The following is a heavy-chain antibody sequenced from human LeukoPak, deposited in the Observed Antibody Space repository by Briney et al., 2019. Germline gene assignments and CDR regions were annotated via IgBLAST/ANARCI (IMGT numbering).Heavy chain of an antibody. CDR3: ARVGSYCTSISCFDY. CDR1: GYTFTSYG. Sequence: ASVKVSCKASGYTFTSYGISWVRQAPGQGLEWMGWISAYNGNTNYAQKLQGRVTMTTDTSTSTAYMELRSLTSDDTAVYYCARVGSYCTSISCFDYWGQGTLVTVSS. D-gene: IGHD2-2*01. J-gene: IGHJ4*02. V-gene: IGHV1-18*01. CDR2: ISAYNGNT.